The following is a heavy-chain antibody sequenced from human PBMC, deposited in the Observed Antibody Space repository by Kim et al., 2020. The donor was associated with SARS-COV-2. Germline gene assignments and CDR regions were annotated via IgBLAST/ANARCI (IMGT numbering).Heavy chain of an antibody. J-gene: IGHJ3*02. CDR2: ISWNSGSI. D-gene: IGHD3-9*01. CDR3: ARSVLRYSDWLQHRKENDAFDI. V-gene: IGHV3-9*01. Sequence: GGSLRLSCAASGFTFDGYAMHWVRQAPGKGLEWVSGISWNSGSIGYADSVKGRFTISRDNAKNSLYLQMNSLRAEDTALYYCARSVLRYSDWLQHRKENDAFDISGQGAMGTVSS. CDR1: GFTFDGYA.